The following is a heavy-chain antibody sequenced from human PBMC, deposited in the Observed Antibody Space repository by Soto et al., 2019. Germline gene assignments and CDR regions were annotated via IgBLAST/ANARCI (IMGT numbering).Heavy chain of an antibody. D-gene: IGHD3-10*01. CDR3: ARMVRGSKIDYGYYMDG. V-gene: IGHV1-18*04. Sequence: QVELVQSGVEVKKPGASVKVSCKASGYTFTNHGLSWVRQAPGQGLEWMGWISASNGDTNYAQKFLGRVTVTTDTSTSTGYMELRSLKSEDTAVYYCARMVRGSKIDYGYYMDGWGKGTTVIVSS. CDR2: ISASNGDT. CDR1: GYTFTNHG. J-gene: IGHJ6*03.